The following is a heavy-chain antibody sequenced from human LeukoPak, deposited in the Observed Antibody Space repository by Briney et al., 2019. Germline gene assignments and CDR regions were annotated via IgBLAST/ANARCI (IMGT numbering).Heavy chain of an antibody. CDR3: AKGIYDMDV. CDR2: ISGSSRST. V-gene: IGHV3-23*01. Sequence: GGSLRLSCAASGFTFSSYAMSWVRQAPGKGLEWVSTISGSSRSTYYADSVKGRFAISRNNSKNTLYLQMNSLRAEDTAVYFCAKGIYDMDVWGQGTTVTVSS. CDR1: GFTFSSYA. J-gene: IGHJ6*02.